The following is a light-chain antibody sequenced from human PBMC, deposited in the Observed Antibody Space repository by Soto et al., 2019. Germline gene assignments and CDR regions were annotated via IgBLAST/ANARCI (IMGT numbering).Light chain of an antibody. Sequence: VLTQPRSVSGSPGQSVTISCTGTSSDVGGYNYVSWYQQHPGKAPRLMIYDVSKRPSGVPDRFSGSKSGNTASLTISGLQAEDEADYYCCSYAGSYTFYVFGIGTKVTVL. V-gene: IGLV2-11*01. J-gene: IGLJ1*01. CDR3: CSYAGSYTFYV. CDR1: SSDVGGYNY. CDR2: DVS.